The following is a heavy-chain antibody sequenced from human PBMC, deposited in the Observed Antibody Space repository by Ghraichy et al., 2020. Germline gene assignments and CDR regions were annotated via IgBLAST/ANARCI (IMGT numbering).Heavy chain of an antibody. CDR1: GYTFTGYY. CDR3: ARDFPWSSSWVY. D-gene: IGHD6-13*01. CDR2: INPNSGGT. J-gene: IGHJ4*02. Sequence: ASVKVSCKASGYTFTGYYMHWVRQAPGQGLEWMGRINPNSGGTNYAQKFQGRVTMTRDTSISTAYMELSRLRSDDTAVYYCARDFPWSSSWVYWGQGTLVTVSS. V-gene: IGHV1-2*06.